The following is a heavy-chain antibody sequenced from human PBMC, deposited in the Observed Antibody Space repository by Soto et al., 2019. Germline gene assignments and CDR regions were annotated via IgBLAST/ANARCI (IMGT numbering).Heavy chain of an antibody. Sequence: SVKVSCKASGGTFSNYPISWVRQAPGQGLEWMGGIIPIFGTTNNAQKFQGRVTITADESTSTAYMELSSLRSEDTAVFYCARGNHRWLQLWYFDLWGRGTLVTVSS. CDR2: IIPIFGTT. V-gene: IGHV1-69*13. CDR3: ARGNHRWLQLWYFDL. CDR1: GGTFSNYP. J-gene: IGHJ2*01. D-gene: IGHD5-12*01.